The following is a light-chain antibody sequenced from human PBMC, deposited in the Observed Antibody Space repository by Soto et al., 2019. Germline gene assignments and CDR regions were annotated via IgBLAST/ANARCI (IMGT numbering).Light chain of an antibody. CDR1: SSDVGGYNY. Sequence: QSALTQPASVSGSPGQSITISCTGTSSDVGGYNYVSWYQQHPGKAPKLMIYEVTNRPSGVSNRFSGSKSGNTASLTISGLQADDGADYYCSSYTSSITYVFGTGTKVTVL. CDR2: EVT. CDR3: SSYTSSITYV. J-gene: IGLJ1*01. V-gene: IGLV2-14*01.